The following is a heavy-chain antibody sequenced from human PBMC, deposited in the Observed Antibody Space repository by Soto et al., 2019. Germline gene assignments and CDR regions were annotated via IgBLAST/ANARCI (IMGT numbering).Heavy chain of an antibody. V-gene: IGHV4-4*02. CDR1: GGSISSSHW. CDR3: ASRIEVAGTGNY. D-gene: IGHD6-13*01. CDR2: IYHSGSA. J-gene: IGHJ4*02. Sequence: QVQLQESGPGLVKPSGTLFLTCAVSGGSISSSHWWSWVRQPPGKGLEWIGEIYHSGSANYNPSLRSRVTTSVDKTKKQFSLKLSSVTAADTAVYYCASRIEVAGTGNYWGQGTLVTVSS.